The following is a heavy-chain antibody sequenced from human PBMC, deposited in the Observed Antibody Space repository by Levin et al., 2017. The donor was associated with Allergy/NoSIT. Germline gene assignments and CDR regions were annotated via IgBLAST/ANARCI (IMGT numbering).Heavy chain of an antibody. V-gene: IGHV4-31*03. CDR2: IYHSGNT. D-gene: IGHD3-9*01. J-gene: IGHJ4*02. CDR1: GVSVSSEGYY. CDR3: SSISTGVFSAY. Sequence: MASETLSLTCSVSGVSVSSEGYYWNWIRQHPGKGLEWIGYIYHSGNTANNKRAYYNPSLRSRSTLSVDTSKNQISLKLSAMTAADTAVYFCSSISTGVFSAYWGQGILVTVSS.